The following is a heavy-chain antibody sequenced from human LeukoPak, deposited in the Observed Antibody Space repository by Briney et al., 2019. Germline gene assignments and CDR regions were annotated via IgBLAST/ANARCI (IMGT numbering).Heavy chain of an antibody. CDR1: GGSISCYY. Sequence: PSETLSLTCTVSGGSISCYYWSWIRQPPGKGLEWIGYIYYSGSTSYNPSLKSRVTISVDTSKNQFSLKLNSVTAADTAVYYCARVYPYYFDYWGQGTLVTVSS. V-gene: IGHV4-59*01. J-gene: IGHJ4*02. CDR2: IYYSGST. CDR3: ARVYPYYFDY.